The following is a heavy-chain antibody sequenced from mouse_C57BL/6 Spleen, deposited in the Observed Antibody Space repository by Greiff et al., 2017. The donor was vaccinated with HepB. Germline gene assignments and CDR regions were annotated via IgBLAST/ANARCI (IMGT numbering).Heavy chain of an antibody. Sequence: EVKLVESEGGLVQPGSSMKLSCTASGFTFSDYYMAWVRQVPEKGLEWVANINYDGSSTYYLDSLKSRFIISRDNAKNILYLQMSSLKSEDTATYYCARDRGLRLFDYWGQGTTLTVSS. D-gene: IGHD2-2*01. J-gene: IGHJ2*01. CDR2: INYDGSST. CDR1: GFTFSDYY. V-gene: IGHV5-16*01. CDR3: ARDRGLRLFDY.